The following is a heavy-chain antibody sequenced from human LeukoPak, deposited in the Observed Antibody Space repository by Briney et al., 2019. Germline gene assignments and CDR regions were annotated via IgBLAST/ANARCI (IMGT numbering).Heavy chain of an antibody. CDR2: IYFGGST. CDR3: ATPGRIAVAGQFDY. Sequence: SETLPLTCSVSGGSISDSTYYWAWIRQPPGKGLEWIGYIYFGGSTYYNPSLKSRVTISVDTSENQFSLKVNSVTAADTAIYYCATPGRIAVAGQFDYWGQGTLVSVSS. V-gene: IGHV4-39*01. CDR1: GGSISDSTYY. D-gene: IGHD6-19*01. J-gene: IGHJ4*02.